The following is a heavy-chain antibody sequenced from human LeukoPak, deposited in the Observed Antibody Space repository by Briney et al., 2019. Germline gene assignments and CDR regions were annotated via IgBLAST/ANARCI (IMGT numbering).Heavy chain of an antibody. CDR2: MYYSGST. D-gene: IGHD6-13*01. V-gene: IGHV4-39*01. CDR3: ARHSGPYSSSWFDY. J-gene: IGHJ5*01. Sequence: SGTLSLTCTVSGGSISSSSYYWGWIRQPPGKGLEWIGSMYYSGSTHYNPSLKSRVTISVDTSKNQFSLKLSSVTAADTAVYYCARHSGPYSSSWFDYWGQGTLLTVSS. CDR1: GGSISSSSYY.